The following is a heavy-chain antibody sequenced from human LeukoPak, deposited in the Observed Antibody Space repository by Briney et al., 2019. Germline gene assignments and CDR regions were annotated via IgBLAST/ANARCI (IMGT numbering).Heavy chain of an antibody. CDR3: ARDLYTGIAVAGSWFDP. D-gene: IGHD6-19*01. CDR1: GFTFSSYA. CDR2: ISYDGSNK. Sequence: QSGGSLRLSCAASGFTFSSYAMHWVRQAPGKGLEWVAVISYDGSNKYYADSVKGRFTISRDNYKNTLYLQMNSLRAEDTAVYYCARDLYTGIAVAGSWFDPWGQGTQVTVSS. V-gene: IGHV3-30*04. J-gene: IGHJ5*02.